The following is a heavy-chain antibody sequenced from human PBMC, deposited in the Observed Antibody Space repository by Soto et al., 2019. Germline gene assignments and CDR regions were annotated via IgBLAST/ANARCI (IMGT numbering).Heavy chain of an antibody. CDR2: ISYDGSNK. CDR3: AKDYDFYGMDV. D-gene: IGHD3-3*01. J-gene: IGHJ6*02. V-gene: IGHV3-30*18. CDR1: GFTFSSYG. Sequence: QVQLVESGGGVVQPGRSLRLSCAASGFTFSSYGMHWVRQAPVKGMEWVAVISYDGSNKYYADSVKGRFTISRDNSKNTLYLQMNSLRAEDTAVYYCAKDYDFYGMDVWGQGTTVTVSS.